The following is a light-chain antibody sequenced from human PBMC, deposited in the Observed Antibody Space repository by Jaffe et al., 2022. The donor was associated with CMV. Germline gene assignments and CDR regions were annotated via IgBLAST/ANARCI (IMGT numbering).Light chain of an antibody. Sequence: EIVLTQSPGTLSLSPGERATLSCRASQSVSSSNLAWYQQKPGQAPRLLIYSTSSRATGIPDRFSGSGSRTDFTLTISRLEPEDFALYYCQQYGSSTWTFGQGTKVEIK. J-gene: IGKJ1*01. CDR3: QQYGSSTWT. CDR2: STS. CDR1: QSVSSSN. V-gene: IGKV3-20*01.